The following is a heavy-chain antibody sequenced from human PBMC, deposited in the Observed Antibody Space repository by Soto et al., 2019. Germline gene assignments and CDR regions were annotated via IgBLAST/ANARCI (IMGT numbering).Heavy chain of an antibody. J-gene: IGHJ6*03. Sequence: GASVKVSCKASGYTFTRYYMHWVRQAPGQGLEWMGIINPSGGSTSYAQKFQGRVTMTRDTSTSTVYMELSSLRSEDTAVYYCARDPDVLLWFGDPPYYYMDVWGKGTTVTVSS. CDR3: ARDPDVLLWFGDPPYYYMDV. CDR1: GYTFTRYY. CDR2: INPSGGST. V-gene: IGHV1-46*03. D-gene: IGHD3-10*01.